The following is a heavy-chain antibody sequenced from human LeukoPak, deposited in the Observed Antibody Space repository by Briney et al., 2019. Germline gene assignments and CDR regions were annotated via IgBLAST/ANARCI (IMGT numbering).Heavy chain of an antibody. CDR1: GGSISSYY. CDR2: IYTSGST. J-gene: IGHJ6*02. V-gene: IGHV4-4*07. Sequence: SETLSLTCTVPGGSISSYYWSWIRQPAGKGLEWIGRIYTSGSTNYNPSLKSRVTMSVDTSKNQFSLKLSSVTAADTAVYYCASSGVVAATSRIYYYYGMDVWGQGTTVTVSS. D-gene: IGHD2-15*01. CDR3: ASSGVVAATSRIYYYYGMDV.